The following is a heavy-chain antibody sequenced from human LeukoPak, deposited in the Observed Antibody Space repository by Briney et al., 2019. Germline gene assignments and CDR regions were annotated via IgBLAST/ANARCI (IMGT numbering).Heavy chain of an antibody. CDR3: AKTPRAVTFPIMFDY. CDR2: ISGSGGST. CDR1: GFTFSSYA. V-gene: IGHV3-23*01. Sequence: GGSLRLSCAASGFTFSSYAMSWIRQAPGKGLEWVSAISGSGGSTSYADSVKGRFTISRDNSKNTLYLQMNSLRAEDTAVYYCAKTPRAVTFPIMFDYWGQGTLVTVSS. D-gene: IGHD6-19*01. J-gene: IGHJ4*02.